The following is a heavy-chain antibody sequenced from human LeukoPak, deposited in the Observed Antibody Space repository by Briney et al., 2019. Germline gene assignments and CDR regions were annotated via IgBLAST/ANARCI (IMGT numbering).Heavy chain of an antibody. CDR2: IYSGGAI. CDR1: GFTFSSHW. D-gene: IGHD1-14*01. J-gene: IGHJ4*02. V-gene: IGHV3-53*01. CDR3: ARRPGN. Sequence: TGGSLRLSCAASGFTFSSHWMTWVRQAPGRGLEWVSLIYSGGAIRYADSVKGRFTISRDSSKNTLFLQMNDLTVEDTARYYCARRPGNWGQGILVTVSS.